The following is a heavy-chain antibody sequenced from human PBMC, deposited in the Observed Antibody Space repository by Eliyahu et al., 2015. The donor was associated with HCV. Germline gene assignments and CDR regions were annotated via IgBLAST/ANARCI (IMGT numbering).Heavy chain of an antibody. CDR2: XHYSGRT. CDR3: ASGGGGIAVAGTGGWFDP. V-gene: IGHV4-59*01. J-gene: IGHJ5*02. Sequence: QVQLQESGPGLVKPSETLSLTCPVSGGXXTXYXXSWXRQPPGKGLEWIGYXHYSGRTNYNPSLKSRVTISVDTSKNQFSLNLTSVTAADTAVYYCASGGGGIAVAGTGGWFDPWGQGTLVTVSS. D-gene: IGHD6-19*01. CDR1: GGXXTXYX.